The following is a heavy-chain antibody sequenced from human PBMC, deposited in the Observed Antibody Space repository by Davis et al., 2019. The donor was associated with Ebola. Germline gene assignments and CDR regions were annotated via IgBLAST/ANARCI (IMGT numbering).Heavy chain of an antibody. V-gene: IGHV3-7*03. J-gene: IGHJ6*02. D-gene: IGHD6-6*01. Sequence: GGSLRLSCAASEFTFSSYWMSWVRQAPGKGLEWVANIKQDGSEKYYVDSVKGRFTISRDNAKNSLYLQMNSLRAEDTAVYYCVPNPIAARAYYYYYYGMDVWGQGTTVTVSS. CDR2: IKQDGSEK. CDR1: EFTFSSYW. CDR3: VPNPIAARAYYYYYYGMDV.